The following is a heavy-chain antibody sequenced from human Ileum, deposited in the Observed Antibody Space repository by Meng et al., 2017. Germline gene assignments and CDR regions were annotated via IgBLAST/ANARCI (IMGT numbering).Heavy chain of an antibody. D-gene: IGHD3-16*02. V-gene: IGHV4-34*01. J-gene: IGHJ4*02. CDR2: IKHRGST. CDR3: ARGWYYDYVWGSYRDHMFDY. CDR1: GGSFSSYF. Sequence: GLLIPFGTPSLTVTVFGGSFSSYFWRWIRQPPGKGLEWIGEIKHRGSTNYHPSLKSLVTISVDTSKNQFSLKLSSVTAADTAVYYCARGWYYDYVWGSYRDHMFDYWGQGTLVTVSS.